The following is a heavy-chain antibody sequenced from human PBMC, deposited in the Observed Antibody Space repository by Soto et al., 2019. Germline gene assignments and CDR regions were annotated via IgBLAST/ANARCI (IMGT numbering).Heavy chain of an antibody. J-gene: IGHJ4*02. CDR3: ARERSGYFDY. CDR1: GYTFTSYG. CDR2: ISAYNGNT. V-gene: IGHV1-18*01. D-gene: IGHD3-10*01. Sequence: APVKVSCKASGYTFTSYGISWVRQAPGQGLEWMGWISAYNGNTNYAQELQGRVTVTTDTSTSTAYMELRSLRSDDTAVYYCARERSGYFDYWGQGTLVTVSS.